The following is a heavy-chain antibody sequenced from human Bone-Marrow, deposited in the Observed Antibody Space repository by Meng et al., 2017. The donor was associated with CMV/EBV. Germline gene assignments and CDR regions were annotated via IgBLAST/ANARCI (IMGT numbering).Heavy chain of an antibody. CDR3: ARGLNHKDNVLLWFGDP. Sequence: GGPLRLSCAASGFTFSSYAMNWVRQAPGKGLEWVSAISGSGDSTYYADSVKGRFTISRDNSKNTLYLQMNSLRAEDTAVYYCARGLNHKDNVLLWFGDPWGQGTLVTVS. CDR2: ISGSGDST. CDR1: GFTFSSYA. J-gene: IGHJ5*02. D-gene: IGHD3-10*01. V-gene: IGHV3-23*01.